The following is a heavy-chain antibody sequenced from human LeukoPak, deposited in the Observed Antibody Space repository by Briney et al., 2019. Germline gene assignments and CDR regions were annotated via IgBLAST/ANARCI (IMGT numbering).Heavy chain of an antibody. CDR2: ISGSGGST. D-gene: IGHD4-17*01. CDR1: GFTFSSYA. V-gene: IGHV3-23*01. CDR3: AKDRAYGDYSPDAFDI. J-gene: IGHJ3*02. Sequence: RPGGSLRLSCAASGFTFSSYAMSWVRQAPGKGLEWDSAISGSGGSTYYADSVKGRFTISRDNSKNTLYLQMNSLRAEDTAVYYCAKDRAYGDYSPDAFDIWGQGTMVTVSS.